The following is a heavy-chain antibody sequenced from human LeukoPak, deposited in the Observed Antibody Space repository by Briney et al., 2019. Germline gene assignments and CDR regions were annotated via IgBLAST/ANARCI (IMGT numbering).Heavy chain of an antibody. CDR3: ARDHNIVVVPAAMGLAAFDI. CDR2: ISAYNGNT. Sequence: ASVKVSCKASGYTFTSYGISWVRQAPGQGLEWMGWISAYNGNTNYAQKLQGRVTMTTDTSTSTAYMELRSLRSDDTAVYYCARDHNIVVVPAAMGLAAFDIWGQGTMVTVSS. J-gene: IGHJ3*02. V-gene: IGHV1-18*01. D-gene: IGHD2-2*01. CDR1: GYTFTSYG.